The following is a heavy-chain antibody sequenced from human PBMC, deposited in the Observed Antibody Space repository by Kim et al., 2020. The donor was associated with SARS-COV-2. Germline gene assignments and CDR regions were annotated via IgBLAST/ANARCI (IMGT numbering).Heavy chain of an antibody. CDR3: ARDQWELRGWFDP. CDR1: GGTFSSHA. CDR2: IIPIIGTA. J-gene: IGHJ5*02. V-gene: IGHV1-69*13. D-gene: IGHD1-26*01. Sequence: SVKVSCKASGGTFSSHAISWVRQAPGQGLEWMGGIIPIIGTANYAQKFQGRVTITADESTSTAYMELSSLRSEDTAVYYCARDQWELRGWFDPWGQGTLVTVSS.